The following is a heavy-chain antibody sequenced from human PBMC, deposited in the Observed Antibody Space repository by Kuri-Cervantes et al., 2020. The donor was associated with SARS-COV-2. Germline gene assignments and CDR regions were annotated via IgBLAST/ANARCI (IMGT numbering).Heavy chain of an antibody. J-gene: IGHJ4*02. Sequence: SETLSLTCTVSGYSISSGYYWGWIRQPPGKGLEWIGSIYYSGSTYYNPSLKSRVTISVDTSKNQFSLKLSSVTAADTAVYYCARSEAWDDYYFDYWGQGTLVTVSS. D-gene: IGHD3-3*01. CDR1: GYSISSGYY. CDR3: ARSEAWDDYYFDY. V-gene: IGHV4-38-2*02. CDR2: IYYSGST.